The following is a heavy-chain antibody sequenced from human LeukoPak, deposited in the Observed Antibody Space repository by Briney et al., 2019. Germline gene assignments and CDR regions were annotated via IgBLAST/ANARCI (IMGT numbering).Heavy chain of an antibody. Sequence: ASVKVSCKASGYTFTDYFIHWVRQAPGQGLEWMGRINPKSGSTNYGQNFQGRVTMTTDTSITSAYMELSRLTSDDTAVYFCARLLTDFDCWGQGSLVTVSS. D-gene: IGHD4/OR15-4a*01. J-gene: IGHJ4*02. CDR3: ARLLTDFDC. CDR1: GYTFTDYF. V-gene: IGHV1-2*06. CDR2: INPKSGST.